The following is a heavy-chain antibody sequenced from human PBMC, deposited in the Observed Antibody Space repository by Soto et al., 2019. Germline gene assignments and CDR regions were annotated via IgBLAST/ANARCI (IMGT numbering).Heavy chain of an antibody. Sequence: QVQLQESGPGLVKPSQTLSLTCTVSGGSISSGGYYWSWIRQHPGKGLEWIGYIYYSGSTYYNPSLKSRVTISVDTSKNQCSLKLSSVTAAATAVYYCARWVGATSFDYWGQGTLATVPS. CDR2: IYYSGST. CDR1: GGSISSGGYY. J-gene: IGHJ4*02. V-gene: IGHV4-31*03. CDR3: ARWVGATSFDY. D-gene: IGHD1-26*01.